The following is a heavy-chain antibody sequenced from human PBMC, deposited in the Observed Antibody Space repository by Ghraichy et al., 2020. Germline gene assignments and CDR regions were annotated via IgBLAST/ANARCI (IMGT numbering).Heavy chain of an antibody. CDR1: GFTFSTYW. Sequence: LSLTCAASGFTFSTYWMHWVRQAPGKGLVWVSRINSDGSSTSYADSVKGRFTISRDNAKNTLYLQMNSLRAEDTAVYYCARDDVGGSYRFDYWGQGTLVTVSS. CDR3: ARDDVGGSYRFDY. CDR2: INSDGSST. V-gene: IGHV3-74*01. J-gene: IGHJ4*02. D-gene: IGHD1-26*01.